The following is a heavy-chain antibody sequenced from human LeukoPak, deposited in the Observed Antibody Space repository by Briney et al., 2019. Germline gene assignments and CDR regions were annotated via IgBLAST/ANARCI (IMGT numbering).Heavy chain of an antibody. J-gene: IGHJ3*02. D-gene: IGHD4-23*01. Sequence: PSETLSLTCTVSGGSISSSSYYWGWIRQPPGKGLEWIGSIYYSGSTYYNPSLKSRVTISVDTSKSQFSLKLSSVTAADTAVYYCARRYTVVTLDAFDIWGQGTMVTVSS. CDR2: IYYSGST. CDR1: GGSISSSSYY. CDR3: ARRYTVVTLDAFDI. V-gene: IGHV4-39*01.